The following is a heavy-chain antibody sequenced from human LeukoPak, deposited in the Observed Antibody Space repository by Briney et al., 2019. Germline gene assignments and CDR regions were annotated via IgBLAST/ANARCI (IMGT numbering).Heavy chain of an antibody. CDR3: ARWEMSAYYYDSSGYAFDI. CDR1: GGTFSSYV. Sequence: SVKVSCKASGGTFSSYVISWVRQAPGQGLEWMGGIIPIFGTANYAQKFQGRVTITADESTSTAYMELSSLRSEDTAVYYCARWEMSAYYYDSSGYAFDIWGQGTMVTVSS. D-gene: IGHD3-22*01. CDR2: IIPIFGTA. V-gene: IGHV1-69*13. J-gene: IGHJ3*02.